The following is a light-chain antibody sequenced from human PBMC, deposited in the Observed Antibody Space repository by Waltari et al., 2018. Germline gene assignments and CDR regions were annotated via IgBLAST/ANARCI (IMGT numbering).Light chain of an antibody. CDR3: QQYYSIPPYT. Sequence: DIQMTQSPSSLSASVGDKVTITCRASQSISTWLAWFQLKPGKAPKLLIYKASNLESGVPSRFSGSGSGTEFTLTISSLQAEDVAVYYCQQYYSIPPYTFGQGTKLEIK. V-gene: IGKV1-5*03. CDR1: QSISTW. CDR2: KAS. J-gene: IGKJ2*01.